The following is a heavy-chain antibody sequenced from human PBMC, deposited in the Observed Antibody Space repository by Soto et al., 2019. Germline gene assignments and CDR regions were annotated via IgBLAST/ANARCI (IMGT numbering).Heavy chain of an antibody. D-gene: IGHD3-9*01. J-gene: IGHJ4*02. Sequence: GWSLRLSCAASGFTFSSYAMSWVRQAPGKGLEWVSAISGSGGSTYYGDSLKGRFTISRDNSKKTLALQMNSLRPEDTAVYYCAKAAYCDILTGDYDYWGQGTLVTVSS. CDR3: AKAAYCDILTGDYDY. CDR1: GFTFSSYA. CDR2: ISGSGGST. V-gene: IGHV3-23*01.